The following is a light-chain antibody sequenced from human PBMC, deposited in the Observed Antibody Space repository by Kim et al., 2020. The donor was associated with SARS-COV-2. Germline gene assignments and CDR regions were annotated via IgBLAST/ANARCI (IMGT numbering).Light chain of an antibody. CDR3: TSYTSSGTYV. Sequence: GQSITISCTGTSGDIGGYDYVCWYQQHPGKAPEVVIDDLSQRPSGVSNRFSGSKSGNTASLTITGLQAEDDADYYCTSYTSSGTYVFGTGTKVTVL. V-gene: IGLV2-14*04. CDR1: SGDIGGYDY. J-gene: IGLJ1*01. CDR2: DLS.